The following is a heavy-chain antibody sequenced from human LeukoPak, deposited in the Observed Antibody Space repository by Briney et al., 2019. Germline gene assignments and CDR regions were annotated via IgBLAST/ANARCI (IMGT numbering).Heavy chain of an antibody. CDR2: INHSGST. CDR1: GGSFSGYY. Sequence: SETLSLTCAVYGGSFSGYYWSWIRQPPGKGLEWIGEINHSGSTNYNPSLKSRVTISVDTSKNQFSLKLSSVTAADTAVYYCARGLLYYDILTGYYKGDDAFDIWGQGTMVTVSS. D-gene: IGHD3-9*01. CDR3: ARGLLYYDILTGYYKGDDAFDI. V-gene: IGHV4-34*01. J-gene: IGHJ3*02.